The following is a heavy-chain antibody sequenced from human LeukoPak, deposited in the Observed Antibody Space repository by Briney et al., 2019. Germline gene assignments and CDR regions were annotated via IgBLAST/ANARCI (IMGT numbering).Heavy chain of an antibody. D-gene: IGHD3-3*01. Sequence: ASVKVSCKASGGTFSSYAISWVRQAPGQGLEWMVGIIPILGAANYAQKFQGRVTITADESTSTAYMELSSLRSEDTAVYYCASQIFGVVNRDYYYGMDVWGQGTTVTVSS. J-gene: IGHJ6*02. V-gene: IGHV1-69*13. CDR3: ASQIFGVVNRDYYYGMDV. CDR1: GGTFSSYA. CDR2: IIPILGAA.